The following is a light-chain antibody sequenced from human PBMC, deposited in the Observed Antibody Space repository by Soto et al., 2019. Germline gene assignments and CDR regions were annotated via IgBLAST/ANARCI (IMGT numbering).Light chain of an antibody. J-gene: IGKJ3*01. CDR2: GAS. CDR1: QSVKNTY. CDR3: QLYDSSPSFT. Sequence: EIVLTQSPGTLSLSPGERATLSCRASQSVKNTYLAWYQQKPGQAPRLLIYGASSRATGVPDRFSGSGSGTDFTLNISRLEPEAFAVYYCQLYDSSPSFTFGPGTKVEIK. V-gene: IGKV3-20*01.